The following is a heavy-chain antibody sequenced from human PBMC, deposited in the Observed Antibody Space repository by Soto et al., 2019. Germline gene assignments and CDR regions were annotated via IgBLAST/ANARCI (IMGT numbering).Heavy chain of an antibody. CDR3: ARLAPIVVVVDADFDI. J-gene: IGHJ3*02. D-gene: IGHD2-15*01. CDR1: GYTFTGYY. Sequence: GASVKVSCKASGYTFTGYYMHWVRQAPGQGLEWMGWINPNSGGTNYAQKFQGRVTMTRDTSISTAYMELSRLRSDDTAVYYCARLAPIVVVVDADFDIWRQRPMVT. CDR2: INPNSGGT. V-gene: IGHV1-2*02.